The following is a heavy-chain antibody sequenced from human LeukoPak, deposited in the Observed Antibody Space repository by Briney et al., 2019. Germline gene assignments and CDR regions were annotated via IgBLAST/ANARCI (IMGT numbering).Heavy chain of an antibody. CDR2: IYSGGST. CDR3: AKDVSSEPYYHYGMDV. D-gene: IGHD1-14*01. J-gene: IGHJ6*02. Sequence: PGGSLRLSCAASGFTVSSNYMSWVRQAPGKGLEWVSVIYSGGSTYYADSVKGRFTISRDNAKNSLYLQMNSLRAEDTALYYCAKDVSSEPYYHYGMDVWGQGTTVTVSS. CDR1: GFTVSSNY. V-gene: IGHV3-53*05.